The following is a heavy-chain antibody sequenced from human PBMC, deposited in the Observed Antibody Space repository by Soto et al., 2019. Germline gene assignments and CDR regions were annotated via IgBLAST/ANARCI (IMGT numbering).Heavy chain of an antibody. CDR2: IYYSGNT. J-gene: IGHJ4*02. D-gene: IGHD3-16*01. V-gene: IGHV4-30-4*01. CDR1: GVSISSGNY. CDR3: AREGGESSDGLYYFDS. Sequence: SETLSLTCDVSGVSISSGNYWSWIRQPPGKGLEWIGHIYYSGNTDYNPSLKSRLAISIDTSKNQFSLKLSSVAAADTAVYFCAREGGESSDGLYYFDSWGQGSLVTVSS.